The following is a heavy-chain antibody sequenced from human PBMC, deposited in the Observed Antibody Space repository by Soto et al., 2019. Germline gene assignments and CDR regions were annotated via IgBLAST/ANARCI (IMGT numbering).Heavy chain of an antibody. CDR3: ARSRGYGDYGWFDP. CDR1: GFTFSSYG. CDR2: MWYDGSNK. J-gene: IGHJ5*02. V-gene: IGHV3-33*01. Sequence: QVQLVESGGGVVQPGRSLRLSCAASGFTFSSYGMHWVRQAPGKGLEWVAVMWYDGSNKYYADSVKGRFTISRDNSKNTLYLQMNSLRAEDTAVYYCARSRGYGDYGWFDPWGQGTLVTVSS. D-gene: IGHD4-17*01.